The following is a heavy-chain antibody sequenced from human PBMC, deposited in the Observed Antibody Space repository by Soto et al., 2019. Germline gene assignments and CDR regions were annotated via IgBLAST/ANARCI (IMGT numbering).Heavy chain of an antibody. CDR3: ARQRVLSTNMFITSFDP. CDR1: GGSINSSDHF. J-gene: IGHJ5*02. Sequence: PSETLSLTCSLSGGSINSSDHFWGWIRQTPGKGLEWIGSVYYTETTYYNPSLKSPVTISVETSRNTFSLKVNSVTAADMGIYYCARQRVLSTNMFITSFDPWGQGTLVTVSS. V-gene: IGHV4-39*01. CDR2: VYYTETT. D-gene: IGHD3-10*02.